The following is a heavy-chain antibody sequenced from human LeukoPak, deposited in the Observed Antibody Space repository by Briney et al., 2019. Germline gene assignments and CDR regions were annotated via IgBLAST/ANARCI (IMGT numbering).Heavy chain of an antibody. CDR1: GYSFTSYW. CDR2: IYPGDSDT. CDR3: ARQPPYSSSWYWFDP. Sequence: GESLKISCKGSGYSFTSYWIGWVRQMPGKGLEWMGIIYPGDSDTRYSPSFQGQVTISADKSISTAYLQWSSLKASDTAMYYCARQPPYSSSWYWFDPGGQGTLVTVSS. V-gene: IGHV5-51*01. D-gene: IGHD6-13*01. J-gene: IGHJ5*02.